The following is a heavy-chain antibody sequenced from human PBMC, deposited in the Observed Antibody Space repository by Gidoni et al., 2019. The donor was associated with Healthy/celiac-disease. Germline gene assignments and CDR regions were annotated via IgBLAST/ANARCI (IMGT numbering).Heavy chain of an antibody. D-gene: IGHD1-7*01. Sequence: QLQLQESGPGLVKPSETLAHTCTVSGGSIRSSSYYWGWISQPPGKGLEWSGSIYYSGSTYYTPSLKSRVTISVDTSKHQFSLKLSSVTAADTAVYYCARVWPVNYMISFDYWGQGTLVTVSS. CDR3: ARVWPVNYMISFDY. CDR1: GGSIRSSSYY. V-gene: IGHV4-39*07. J-gene: IGHJ4*02. CDR2: IYYSGST.